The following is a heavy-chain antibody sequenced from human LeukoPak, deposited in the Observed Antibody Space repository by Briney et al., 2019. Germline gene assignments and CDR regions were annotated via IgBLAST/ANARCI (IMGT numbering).Heavy chain of an antibody. Sequence: PGGSLRLSRAASGFTFSAYWINWVRQAPGKGLEWVANIKRDGSEKYYAGSVKGRFTISRDNAKNSLYLQMNSLRAEDTAVYYCARTPADWGYFDYWGQGALVTVSS. CDR1: GFTFSAYW. V-gene: IGHV3-7*05. J-gene: IGHJ4*02. CDR2: IKRDGSEK. CDR3: ARTPADWGYFDY. D-gene: IGHD7-27*01.